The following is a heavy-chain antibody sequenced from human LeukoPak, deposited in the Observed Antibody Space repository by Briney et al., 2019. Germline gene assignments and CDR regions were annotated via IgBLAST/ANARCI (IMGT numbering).Heavy chain of an antibody. J-gene: IGHJ3*02. CDR1: GFTFSSYA. D-gene: IGHD2-21*02. Sequence: GGSLRLSCAASGFTFSSYAMSWVRQAPGKGLEWVSAISGSGGSTYYADSVKGRFTISRDNAKNSLYLQMNSLRAEDTALYHCARDLAYCGGDCSGAFDIWGQGTMVTVSS. CDR2: ISGSGGST. V-gene: IGHV3-23*01. CDR3: ARDLAYCGGDCSGAFDI.